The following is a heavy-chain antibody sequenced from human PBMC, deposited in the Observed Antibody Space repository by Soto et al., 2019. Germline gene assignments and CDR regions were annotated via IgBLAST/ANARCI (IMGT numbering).Heavy chain of an antibody. J-gene: IGHJ3*02. CDR2: IWYDGSNK. CDR3: ARDSADIVVVVAATGGAFDI. CDR1: GFTFSSYG. V-gene: IGHV3-33*01. Sequence: QVQLVESGGGVVQPGRSLRLSCAASGFTFSSYGMHWVRQAPGKGLEWVAVIWYDGSNKYYADSVKGRFTISRDNSKNTLYLQMNSLRAEDTAVYYCARDSADIVVVVAATGGAFDIWGQGIMVTVSS. D-gene: IGHD2-15*01.